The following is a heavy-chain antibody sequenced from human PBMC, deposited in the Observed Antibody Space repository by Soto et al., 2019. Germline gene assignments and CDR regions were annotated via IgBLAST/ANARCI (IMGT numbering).Heavy chain of an antibody. J-gene: IGHJ6*02. CDR1: GYTFTSYD. Sequence: ASVKVSCKASGYTFTSYDINWVRQATGQGLEWMGWMNPNSGNTGYAQKFQGRVTMTRNTSISTAYMELSSLRSEDTAVYYCARGTNYYGSGSYHYYYYGMDVWGQGXTVTVSS. V-gene: IGHV1-8*01. CDR2: MNPNSGNT. CDR3: ARGTNYYGSGSYHYYYYGMDV. D-gene: IGHD3-10*01.